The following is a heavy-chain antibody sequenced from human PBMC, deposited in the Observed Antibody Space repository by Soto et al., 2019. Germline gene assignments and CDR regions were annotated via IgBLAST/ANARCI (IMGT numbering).Heavy chain of an antibody. CDR2: ISAYNGNT. V-gene: IGHV1-18*01. CDR3: ARDLTPPPPPPPYGMDV. Sequence: ASVKVSCKASGYTFTSYGISWVRQAPGQGLEWMGWISAYNGNTNYAQKLQGRVIMTTDTSTSTAYMELRSLRSDDTAVYYCARDLTPPPPPPPYGMDVWGQGTTVTVPS. CDR1: GYTFTSYG. J-gene: IGHJ6*02.